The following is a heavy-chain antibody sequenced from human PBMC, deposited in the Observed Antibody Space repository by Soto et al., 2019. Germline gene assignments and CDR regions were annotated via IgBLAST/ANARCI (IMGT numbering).Heavy chain of an antibody. CDR3: ARGDTAMVFDY. CDR2: INPSGGST. Sequence: ASVKVSFKASGYTFTSYYMHWLRQAPGQGLEWMGIINPSGGSTSYAQKFQGRVTMTRDTSTSTVYMELSSLRSEDTAVYYCARGDTAMVFDYWGQGTLVTVSS. J-gene: IGHJ4*02. CDR1: GYTFTSYY. V-gene: IGHV1-46*01. D-gene: IGHD5-18*01.